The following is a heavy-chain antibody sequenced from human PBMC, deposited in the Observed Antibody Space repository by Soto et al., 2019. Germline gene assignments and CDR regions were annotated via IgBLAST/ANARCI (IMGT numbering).Heavy chain of an antibody. CDR3: AINSSGWLYYFDY. CDR2: IYYSGST. CDR1: GGSVSSGSYY. V-gene: IGHV4-61*01. Sequence: SETLSLTCTVSGGSVSSGSYYWSWIRQPPGKGLEWIGYIYYSGSTNYNPSLKSRVTISVDTSKNQFSLKLSSVTAADTAVYYCAINSSGWLYYFDYWGQGTLVTVPQ. J-gene: IGHJ4*02. D-gene: IGHD6-19*01.